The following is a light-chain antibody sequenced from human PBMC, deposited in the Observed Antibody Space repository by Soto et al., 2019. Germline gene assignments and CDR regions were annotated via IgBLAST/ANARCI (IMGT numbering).Light chain of an antibody. Sequence: QSALTQPPSASGSPGQSVTISCTGVSSDVGGYNYVSWYQQHPGKAPKLMIYEVSNRPSGVSNRFSGSKSGNTASLTISGLQAEDEADYYCSSYTSSSSYVFGTGTKVTVL. CDR3: SSYTSSSSYV. J-gene: IGLJ1*01. CDR2: EVS. CDR1: SSDVGGYNY. V-gene: IGLV2-14*01.